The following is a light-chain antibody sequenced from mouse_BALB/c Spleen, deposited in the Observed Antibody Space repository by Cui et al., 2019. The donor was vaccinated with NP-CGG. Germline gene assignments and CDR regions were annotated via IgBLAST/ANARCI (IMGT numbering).Light chain of an antibody. CDR3: ALWYSNHWV. V-gene: IGLV1*01. Sequence: QALVIQDSALTTSPGETVTLTCRSSTGAVTTSNYANWVQEKPDHLFTGLIGGTNNRVPGVPARFSGSLIGDKAALTITGAQTEDEAIYFCALWYSNHWVFGGGTKLTVL. J-gene: IGLJ1*01. CDR1: TGAVTTSNY. CDR2: GTN.